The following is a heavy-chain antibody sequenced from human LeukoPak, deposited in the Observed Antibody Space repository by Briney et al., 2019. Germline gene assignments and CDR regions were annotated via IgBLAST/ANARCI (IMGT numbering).Heavy chain of an antibody. J-gene: IGHJ4*02. CDR3: ARSVDGYNYGYFDH. CDR1: GGSISSYY. Sequence: PSETLSLTCTVSGGSISSYYWSWIRQPPGKGLEWIGYIYYSGSTNYNPSLKSRVTISVDTSKNQFSLKLSSVTAADTAVYYCARSVDGYNYGYFDHWGQGTLVTVSS. CDR2: IYYSGST. V-gene: IGHV4-59*01. D-gene: IGHD5-24*01.